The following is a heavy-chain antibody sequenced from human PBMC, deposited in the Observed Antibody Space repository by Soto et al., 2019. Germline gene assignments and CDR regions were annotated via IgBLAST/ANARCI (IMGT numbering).Heavy chain of an antibody. Sequence: GGSLRLSRAASCFIFSSFGMHCVSHAPGKGLEWVAHISHDGSNTNYADSVNGRFTISRHNYRNTLYLQMNSLRAEDTAVYHCVRDLLGSGGHFDYWGQGTPVTVSS. CDR1: CFIFSSFG. V-gene: IGHV3-33*01. J-gene: IGHJ4*02. D-gene: IGHD7-27*01. CDR2: ISHDGSNT. CDR3: VRDLLGSGGHFDY.